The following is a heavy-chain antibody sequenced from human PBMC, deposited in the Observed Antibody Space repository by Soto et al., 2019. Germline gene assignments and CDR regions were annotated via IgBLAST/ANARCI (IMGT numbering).Heavy chain of an antibody. Sequence: EVQLVESGGGLVQPGGSLRLSCAASGFTFSSNTINWVRQAAGKGLEWVSYISITRSTIYYADSVKGRFTISRDNAKNSLSLQMNSLRDEDTALYYCARVLDSYGSDYYFHYGMDVWGQGSTVTVSS. V-gene: IGHV3-48*02. J-gene: IGHJ6*02. CDR3: ARVLDSYGSDYYFHYGMDV. CDR1: GFTFSSNT. D-gene: IGHD5-18*01. CDR2: ISITRSTI.